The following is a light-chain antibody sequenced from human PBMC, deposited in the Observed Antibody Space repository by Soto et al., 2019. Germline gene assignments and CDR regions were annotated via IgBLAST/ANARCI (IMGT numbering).Light chain of an antibody. V-gene: IGKV3-15*01. J-gene: IGKJ5*01. CDR2: GAS. CDR1: QPVSPSF. Sequence: EFVLTQSPVTLSLSPGQKATLSFRASQPVSPSFLAWYQQKRGQPPRLLIYGASTRAAGVPARFSGSGSGTEFILTISSLQSEDVAVYYCQQHTDWAPITFGQGTRLEIK. CDR3: QQHTDWAPIT.